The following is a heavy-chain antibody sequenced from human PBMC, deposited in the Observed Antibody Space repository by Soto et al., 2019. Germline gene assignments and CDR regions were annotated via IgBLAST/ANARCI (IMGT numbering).Heavy chain of an antibody. J-gene: IGHJ5*02. CDR3: ATVRAYVSGSSDQVPQNWFDP. Sequence: GASVKVSCKVSGYTLTELSMHWVRQAPGKGLEWMGGFDPEDGETIYAQKFQGRVTMTEDTSTDTAYMELSSLRSEDTAVYYCATVRAYVSGSSDQVPQNWFDPWGQGTLVTVSS. CDR2: FDPEDGET. V-gene: IGHV1-24*01. D-gene: IGHD3-10*01. CDR1: GYTLTELS.